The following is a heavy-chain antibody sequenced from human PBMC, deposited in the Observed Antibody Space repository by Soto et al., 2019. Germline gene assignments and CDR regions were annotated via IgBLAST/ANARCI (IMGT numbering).Heavy chain of an antibody. CDR3: ARDLDYSLDY. CDR1: GFTFSSHW. Sequence: PGGSLRLSCTVSGFTFSSHWMSWVRQAPGKGLEWVANIKQDGSAKYYADSVKGRFTISRDNVKNSLYLQMNSLRAEDTAAYYCARDLDYSLDYWGQGTLVTVSS. D-gene: IGHD3-16*01. CDR2: IKQDGSAK. V-gene: IGHV3-7*01. J-gene: IGHJ4*02.